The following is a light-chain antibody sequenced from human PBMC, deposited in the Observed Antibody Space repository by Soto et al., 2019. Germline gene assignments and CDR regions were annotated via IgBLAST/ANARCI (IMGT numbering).Light chain of an antibody. J-gene: IGLJ1*01. CDR3: NSYTSKSTGV. CDR2: EVS. V-gene: IGLV2-14*01. CDR1: SSDVGGYNY. Sequence: QSALTQPASVPGSPGQSITISCTGTSSDVGGYNYVSWYQQHPGKAPKLIIYEVSNRPSGVSNRFSGSKSGNTASLTISGLQAEDEADYYCNSYTSKSTGVFGTGTKVTVL.